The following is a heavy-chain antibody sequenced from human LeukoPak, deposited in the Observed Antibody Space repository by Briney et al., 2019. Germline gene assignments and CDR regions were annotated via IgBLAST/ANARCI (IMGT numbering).Heavy chain of an antibody. CDR2: ISSSGSTI. CDR3: AELGITMIGGV. CDR1: RFTISSYA. V-gene: IGHV3-48*03. Sequence: PGGSLRLSCAASRFTISSYAMSWVRQAPGKGLEWVSYISSSGSTIYYADSVKGRFTISRDNAKNSLYLRMNSLRAEDTAVYYCAELGITMIGGVWGKGTTVTISS. D-gene: IGHD3-10*02. J-gene: IGHJ6*04.